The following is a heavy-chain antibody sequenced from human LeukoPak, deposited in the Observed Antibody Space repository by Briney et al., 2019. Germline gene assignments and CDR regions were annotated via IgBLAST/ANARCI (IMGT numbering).Heavy chain of an antibody. CDR3: ARGLAAAGTSYFDY. CDR2: IYYSGST. V-gene: IGHV4-59*01. Sequence: PSETLSLTCTVSGGSISSYYWSWIRQPPGKGLEWVGHIYYSGSTNYSPSLKGRVTISVDTSKNQFSLKLSSVTAADTAVYYCARGLAAAGTSYFDYWGQGTLVTVSS. CDR1: GGSISSYY. D-gene: IGHD6-13*01. J-gene: IGHJ4*02.